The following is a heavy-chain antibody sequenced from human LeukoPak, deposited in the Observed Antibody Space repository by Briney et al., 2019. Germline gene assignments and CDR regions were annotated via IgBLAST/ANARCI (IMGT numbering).Heavy chain of an antibody. CDR2: FDPEDGET. J-gene: IGHJ4*02. CDR1: GYTLTELS. V-gene: IGHV1-24*01. CDR3: ATFPAEDIVVVPAASDFDY. D-gene: IGHD2-2*01. Sequence: ASVKVSCKVSGYTLTELSMHWVRQAPGKGLEWMGGFDPEDGETIYAQKFQGRVTMTEDTSTDTAYMELSSLRSEDTAVYYCATFPAEDIVVVPAASDFDYWGQGTLVTVSS.